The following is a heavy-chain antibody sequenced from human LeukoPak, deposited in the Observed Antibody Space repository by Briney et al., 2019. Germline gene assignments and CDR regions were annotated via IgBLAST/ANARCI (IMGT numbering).Heavy chain of an antibody. CDR3: ARADSSGYFHY. D-gene: IGHD3-22*01. CDR2: IYHRGST. CDR1: GGSISSGGYS. J-gene: IGHJ4*02. V-gene: IGHV4-30-2*01. Sequence: SETLSLTCAVSGGSISSGGYSWSWIRQPPGKGLEWIGYIYHRGSTYYNPSLKSRVTISVDRSKNQFSLKLSSVTAADTAVYYCARADSSGYFHYWGQGTLVTVSS.